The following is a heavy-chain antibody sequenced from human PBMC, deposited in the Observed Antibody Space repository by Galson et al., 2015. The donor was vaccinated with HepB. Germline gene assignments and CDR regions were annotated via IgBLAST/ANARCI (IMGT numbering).Heavy chain of an antibody. CDR3: AAVEGSDDSGSLRYFDL. Sequence: SVKVSCKASGFTFTSSAMQWVRQARGQRLEWIGWIVVGSGNTNYAQKFQERVTITRDMSTSTAYMELSSLRSEDTAVYYCAAVEGSDDSGSLRYFDLWGRGTLVTVSS. V-gene: IGHV1-58*02. D-gene: IGHD3-10*01. J-gene: IGHJ2*01. CDR2: IVVGSGNT. CDR1: GFTFTSSA.